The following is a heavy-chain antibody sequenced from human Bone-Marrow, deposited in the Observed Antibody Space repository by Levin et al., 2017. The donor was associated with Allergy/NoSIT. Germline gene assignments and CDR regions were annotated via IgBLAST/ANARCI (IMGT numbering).Heavy chain of an antibody. CDR2: INEDGSVI. J-gene: IGHJ3*02. Sequence: HTGGSLRLSCTASGLTLSNYWMTWVRQAPGKGLEWMVNINEDGSVIHYLDSMKGRFTASRDNAKNSLYLQMNSLRAEDTAVYYCAKLSTGTVDIWGQGTVVTVSS. V-gene: IGHV3-7*01. CDR3: AKLSTGTVDI. CDR1: GLTLSNYW. D-gene: IGHD1-1*01.